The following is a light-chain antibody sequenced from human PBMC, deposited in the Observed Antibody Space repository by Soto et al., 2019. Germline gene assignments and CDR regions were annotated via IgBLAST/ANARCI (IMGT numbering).Light chain of an antibody. CDR3: QHYGSSRT. CDR1: QSPSSN. V-gene: IGKV3-20*01. CDR2: GAS. J-gene: IGKJ1*01. Sequence: EIVLTQSPGTLSLSPGERATLSCRASQSPSSNLAWYQQKPGQAPRLLIYGASSRATGIPDRFSGSGSGTDFTLTISRLEPEDFAVYYCQHYGSSRTFGQGTKVEVK.